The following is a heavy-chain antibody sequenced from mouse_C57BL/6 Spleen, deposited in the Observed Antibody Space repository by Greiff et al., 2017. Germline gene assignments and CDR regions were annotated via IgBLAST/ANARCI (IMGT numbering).Heavy chain of an antibody. CDR1: GYTFTSYW. Sequence: VQLQQPGAELVRPGSSVKLSCKASGYTFTSYWMHWVKQRPIQGLEWIGNIDPSDSETHYNQKFKDKATLTVDKSSSTAYMQLSSLTSEDSAVYDCARPSSGYYAMDYWGQGTSVTVSS. CDR3: ARPSSGYYAMDY. V-gene: IGHV1-52*01. CDR2: IDPSDSET. D-gene: IGHD3-2*02. J-gene: IGHJ4*01.